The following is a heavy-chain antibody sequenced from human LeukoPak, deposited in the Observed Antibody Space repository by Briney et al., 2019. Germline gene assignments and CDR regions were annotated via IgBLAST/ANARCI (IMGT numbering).Heavy chain of an antibody. CDR2: MNPNSGNT. CDR3: ARGAEPNWNYLVDWFDP. D-gene: IGHD1-7*01. V-gene: IGHV1-8*01. CDR1: GYTFTSYD. Sequence: ASVKVSCKASGYTFTSYDINWVRQATGQGLEWMGWMNPNSGNTGYAQKFQGRVTMTRNTSISTAYMELSSLRSEDTAVYYCARGAEPNWNYLVDWFDPWGQGTLVTVSS. J-gene: IGHJ5*02.